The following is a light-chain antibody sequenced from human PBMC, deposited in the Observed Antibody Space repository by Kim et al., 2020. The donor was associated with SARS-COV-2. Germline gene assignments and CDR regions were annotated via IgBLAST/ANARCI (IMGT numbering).Light chain of an antibody. J-gene: IGLJ2*01. CDR3: NSRDTSDNHLVV. Sequence: SSELTQDPAVSVALGQTIRITCQGESLRSYYASWYQQKPGQAPVLVIYGKDNRPSGIPDRFSGSSSGNTTSLTITGTQAEDEADYYCNSRDTSDNHLVVF. V-gene: IGLV3-19*01. CDR1: SLRSYY. CDR2: GKD.